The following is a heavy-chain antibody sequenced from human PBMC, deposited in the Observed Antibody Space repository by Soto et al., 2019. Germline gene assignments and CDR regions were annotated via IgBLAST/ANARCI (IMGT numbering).Heavy chain of an antibody. Sequence: GESQKSSCKGCGYSLSSYWSGWVRQMTGKGLEWMGIIYPGDSDTRYSPSFQGQVTISADKSISTAYLQLNSVTPEDTAVYYCARSEEDSDYYYYGMDVWGQGTTVTVSS. CDR3: ARSEEDSDYYYYGMDV. CDR2: IYPGDSDT. J-gene: IGHJ6*02. V-gene: IGHV5-51*01. D-gene: IGHD2-15*01. CDR1: GYSLSSYW.